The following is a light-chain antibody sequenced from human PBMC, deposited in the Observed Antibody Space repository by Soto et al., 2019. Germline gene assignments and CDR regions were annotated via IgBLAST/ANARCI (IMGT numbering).Light chain of an antibody. V-gene: IGKV3D-15*02. J-gene: IGKJ5*01. CDR2: GAS. Sequence: EIVMTQSPATLSVAPGERASLSCRASQSVSSNLAWYQQKPGQAPRLLIYGASSRATGIPNRFSGSGSGAEYTLTISSLQSEDFAVYYCQQYSSSPITFGQGTRLEIK. CDR1: QSVSSN. CDR3: QQYSSSPIT.